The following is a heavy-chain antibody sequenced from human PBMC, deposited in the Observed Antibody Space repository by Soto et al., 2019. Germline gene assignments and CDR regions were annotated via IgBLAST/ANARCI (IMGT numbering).Heavy chain of an antibody. J-gene: IGHJ4*02. CDR3: AKDMSTIWFGETAFDY. CDR2: ISWNSGSI. D-gene: IGHD3-10*01. CDR1: GFTFRNNV. Sequence: EVQLLESGGGLAQPGGSLRLSCAASGFTFRNNVLSWVRQAPGKGLDWVSGISWNSGSIGYADSVKGRFTISRDNAKNSLYLQMNSLRAEDTALYYCAKDMSTIWFGETAFDYWGQGTLVTVSS. V-gene: IGHV3-9*01.